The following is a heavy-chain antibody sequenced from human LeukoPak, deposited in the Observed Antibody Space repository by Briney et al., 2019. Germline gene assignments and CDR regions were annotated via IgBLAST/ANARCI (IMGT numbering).Heavy chain of an antibody. CDR2: ISSSSSYI. CDR1: GFTFSSYS. J-gene: IGHJ3*02. CDR3: ARDQPMRRTRVAFDI. Sequence: PGGSLRLSCAASGFTFSSYSMNWVRQAPGKGLEWVSSISSSSSYIYYADSVKGRFTISRDNAKNSLYLQMNSLRAEDTAVYYCARDQPMRRTRVAFDIWGQGTMVTVSS. V-gene: IGHV3-21*01.